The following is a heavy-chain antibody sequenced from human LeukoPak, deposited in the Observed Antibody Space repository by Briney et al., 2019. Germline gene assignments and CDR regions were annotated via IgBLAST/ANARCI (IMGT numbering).Heavy chain of an antibody. CDR3: AKPARTDYADY. CDR1: EFTFSSYG. CDR2: INGSGDKT. Sequence: GGSLGLSCAASEFTFSSYGMHWVRQAPGKGLEWVSSINGSGDKTYYADSVKGRFTISRDNSKNTLYLQMNSLRAEDTAVYYCAKPARTDYADYWGQGTLVTVSS. V-gene: IGHV3-23*01. J-gene: IGHJ4*02. D-gene: IGHD1-14*01.